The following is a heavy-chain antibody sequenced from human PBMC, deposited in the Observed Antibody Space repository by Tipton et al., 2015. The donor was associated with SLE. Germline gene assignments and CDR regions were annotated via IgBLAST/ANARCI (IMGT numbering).Heavy chain of an antibody. V-gene: IGHV4-61*09. CDR3: VRGGRGDSSSRRFDP. CDR1: GGSINSDPFY. D-gene: IGHD6-6*01. Sequence: TLSLTCTVSGGSINSDPFYWGWIRLPAGKGLEWIAHIYTSGSTNYNPSFKGRVTMSLDTSKNQFSLHLSSVTAADTAVYYCVRGGRGDSSSRRFDPWGQGTLVTVSS. J-gene: IGHJ5*02. CDR2: IYTSGST.